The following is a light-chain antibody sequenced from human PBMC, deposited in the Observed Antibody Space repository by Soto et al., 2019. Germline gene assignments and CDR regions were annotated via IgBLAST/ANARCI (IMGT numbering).Light chain of an antibody. CDR2: EVS. J-gene: IGLJ1*01. CDR3: SSYTGSSSYV. CDR1: SSDVGGYNL. Sequence: QSALTQPASVSGSPGQSITISCTGTSSDVGGYNLVSWYQQHPGKAPKLMIYEVSMRPSGVSNRFSGSKSGNTASLTISGLQAEDEADYYCSSYTGSSSYVFGAGTKLTVL. V-gene: IGLV2-23*02.